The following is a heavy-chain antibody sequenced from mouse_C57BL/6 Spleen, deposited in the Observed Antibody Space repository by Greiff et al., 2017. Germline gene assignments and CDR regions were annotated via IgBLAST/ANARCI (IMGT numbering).Heavy chain of an antibody. CDR3: ARGIYYDYDGVDY. CDR1: AYTFTSYW. D-gene: IGHD2-4*01. CDR2: INPSSGYT. V-gene: IGHV1-7*01. Sequence: VQLQQSGAELAKPGASVKLSCKASAYTFTSYWMHWVKQRPGQGLEWIGYINPSSGYTKYNQKFKDKATLTADKSSSTAYMQLSSLTYEDSAVYYCARGIYYDYDGVDYWGQGTTLTVSS. J-gene: IGHJ2*01.